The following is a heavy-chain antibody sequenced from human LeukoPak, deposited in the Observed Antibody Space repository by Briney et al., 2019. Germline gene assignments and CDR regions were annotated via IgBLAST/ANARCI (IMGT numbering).Heavy chain of an antibody. CDR3: AKVGTQY. D-gene: IGHD2-15*01. J-gene: IGHJ4*02. CDR2: ISYDGSNK. Sequence: GGSLRLSCAASGFAFSTYAMHWVRQAPGKGLEWVAVISYDGSNKYYADSVKGRFTISRDNSKNTLYLQMNSLRAEDTAVYYCAKVGTQYWGQGTLVTVSS. V-gene: IGHV3-30*04. CDR1: GFAFSTYA.